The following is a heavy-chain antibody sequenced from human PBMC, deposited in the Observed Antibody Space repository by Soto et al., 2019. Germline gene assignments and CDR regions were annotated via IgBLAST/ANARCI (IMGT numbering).Heavy chain of an antibody. D-gene: IGHD1-26*01. CDR3: ARMGVVGATTFDY. V-gene: IGHV4-61*08. Sequence: SETLSLTCTVSGGSISSGGYYWSWIRQQPGKGLEWIGYIYYSGSTYYNPSLKSRVTISVDTSKNQFSLKLSSVTAADTALYYCARMGVVGATTFDYWGQGTLVT. CDR1: GGSISSGGYY. J-gene: IGHJ4*02. CDR2: IYYSGST.